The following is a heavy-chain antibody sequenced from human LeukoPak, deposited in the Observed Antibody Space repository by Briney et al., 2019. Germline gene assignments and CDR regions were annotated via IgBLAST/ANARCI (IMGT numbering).Heavy chain of an antibody. J-gene: IGHJ6*03. V-gene: IGHV3-33*01. CDR2: ILYDGNTK. CDR3: ARDHRPEIQYYYMDV. Sequence: GGSLRLSCAASGFSLSNYGMHWVRQAPGKGLEWVAAILYDGNTKHYADSVKGRFTISRDISKNTFYTQMNSLTAEDTAVYYCARDHRPEIQYYYMDVWGKGTTVAVSS. D-gene: IGHD1-14*01. CDR1: GFSLSNYG.